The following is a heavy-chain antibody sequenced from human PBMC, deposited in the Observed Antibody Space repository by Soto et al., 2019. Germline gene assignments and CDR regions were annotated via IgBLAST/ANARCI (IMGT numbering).Heavy chain of an antibody. CDR1: GVSMSSHY. CDR2: IYYSGST. V-gene: IGHV4-59*11. D-gene: IGHD6-6*01. CDR3: ARDRGDDSSAFYYDYYYGMDG. Sequence: SATLSLTCTFPGVSMSSHYWSGSRQPPGKGLEWIGYIYYSGSTNYNPSLKSRVTISVDTSKNQFSLKLSSVTAADTAVYYCARDRGDDSSAFYYDYYYGMDGRGTATTVTVSS. J-gene: IGHJ6*01.